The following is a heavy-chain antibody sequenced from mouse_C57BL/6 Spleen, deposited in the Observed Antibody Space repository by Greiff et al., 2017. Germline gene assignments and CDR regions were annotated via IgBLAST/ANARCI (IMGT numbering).Heavy chain of an antibody. CDR1: GYAFSSYW. V-gene: IGHV1-80*01. Sequence: QVQLQQSGAELVKPGASVKISCKASGYAFSSYWMNWVKQRPGQGLEWIGQIYPGDGDTNYNGKFKGKATLTADKSSSTAYMQLSSLASEDSAVYFSARWDGYDGFAYWGQGALVTVSA. CDR2: IYPGDGDT. CDR3: ARWDGYDGFAY. J-gene: IGHJ3*01. D-gene: IGHD2-2*01.